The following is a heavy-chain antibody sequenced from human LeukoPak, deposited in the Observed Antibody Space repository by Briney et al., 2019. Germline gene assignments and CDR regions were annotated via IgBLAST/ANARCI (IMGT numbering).Heavy chain of an antibody. CDR1: GFTFSSYA. CDR2: ISYDGSNK. D-gene: IGHD3-22*01. V-gene: IGHV3-30-3*01. Sequence: GGSLRLSCAASGFTFSSYAMHWVRQAPGKGLEWVAVISYDGSNKYYADSVKGRFTISRDNSNNTLYLQMNSLRAEDTAVYYCARDPTSYYDSSGYPSPSYYFDFWGQGTLVTVSS. J-gene: IGHJ4*02. CDR3: ARDPTSYYDSSGYPSPSYYFDF.